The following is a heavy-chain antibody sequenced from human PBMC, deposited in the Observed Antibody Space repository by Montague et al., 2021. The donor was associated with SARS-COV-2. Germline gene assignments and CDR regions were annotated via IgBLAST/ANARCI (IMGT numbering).Heavy chain of an antibody. J-gene: IGHJ6*03. CDR1: GGSSSTYS. Sequence: SETLSLTCAVPGGSSSTYSWNCIRWHRGNGLEWIGEIHHGGSTNYNPSLNSRATISPDTSKTQFSLTLTSVTTADTAVYYCARLGDGVVPSPILGAWPSYSYYYMDVWGKGTTVTVSS. V-gene: IGHV4-34*01. CDR2: IHHGGST. CDR3: ARLGDGVVPSPILGAWPSYSYYYMDV. D-gene: IGHD2-2*02.